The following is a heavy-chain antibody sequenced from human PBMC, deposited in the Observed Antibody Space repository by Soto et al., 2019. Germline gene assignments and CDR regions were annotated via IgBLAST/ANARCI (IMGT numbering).Heavy chain of an antibody. D-gene: IGHD2-21*02. J-gene: IGHJ4*02. CDR2: LQSDGSHP. V-gene: IGHV3-74*01. CDR1: GFTFDYYW. Sequence: EVHLVASGGGLVQPGGSPRLSCVASGFTFDYYWMHWVRQAPGEGLMWVSRLQSDGSHPDYAASVKGRFTISRDNAKNTLYLQINNLRVEDTAVYYCASGGDPDYWGQGTLVTVSS. CDR3: ASGGDPDY.